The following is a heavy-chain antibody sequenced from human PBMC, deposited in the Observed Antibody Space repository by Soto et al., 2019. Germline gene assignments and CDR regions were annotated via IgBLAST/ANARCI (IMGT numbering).Heavy chain of an antibody. CDR1: GYTFSSYD. Sequence: QVQLVQSGAEVKKPGASVKVSCKASGYTFSSYDINWVRQATGQGLEGMGWLNPNSGDTGYAQKFQGRVTLTRNTSITTAYIELSSLTSDDTAVYYCATSGGGWYLYWGQGTLVTVSS. D-gene: IGHD6-19*01. V-gene: IGHV1-8*01. CDR2: LNPNSGDT. J-gene: IGHJ4*02. CDR3: ATSGGGWYLY.